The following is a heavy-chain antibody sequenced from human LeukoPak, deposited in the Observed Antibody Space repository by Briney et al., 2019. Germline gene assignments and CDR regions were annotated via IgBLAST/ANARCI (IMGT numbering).Heavy chain of an antibody. CDR3: ARGVYHYYYGMDV. CDR2: ISSSSSYI. CDR1: GFTFSSYS. Sequence: KPGGSLRLSCAASGFTFSSYSMNWVRQAPGKGLEWVSSISSSSSYIYYADSVKGRFTISRDNAKNPLYLQMNSLRAEDTAVYYCARGVYHYYYGMDVWGKGTTVTVSS. D-gene: IGHD2-8*01. J-gene: IGHJ6*04. V-gene: IGHV3-21*01.